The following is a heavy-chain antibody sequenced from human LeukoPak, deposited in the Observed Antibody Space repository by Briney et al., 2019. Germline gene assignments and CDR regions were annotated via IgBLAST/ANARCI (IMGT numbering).Heavy chain of an antibody. CDR2: MYSNGRT. D-gene: IGHD5-18*01. Sequence: GGSLRLSCAASGFTVSSNYMSWVRQAPGKGLEWVSVMYSNGRTYYADSVKGRFTISRDISKNTVYLQMNSLRAEDTAVYYCARDRADGYNYGDYFDFWGQGALVTVS. V-gene: IGHV3-66*01. J-gene: IGHJ4*02. CDR1: GFTVSSNY. CDR3: ARDRADGYNYGDYFDF.